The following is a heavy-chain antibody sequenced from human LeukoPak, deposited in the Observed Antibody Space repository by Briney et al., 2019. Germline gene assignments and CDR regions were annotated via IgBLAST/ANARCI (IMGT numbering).Heavy chain of an antibody. V-gene: IGHV1-18*01. CDR1: GYTFTSYG. D-gene: IGHD5-24*01. J-gene: IGHJ5*02. CDR2: ISAYNGNT. CDR3: ARVFVGGYNQNWFDP. Sequence: ASVKVSCKASGYTFTSYGISWVRQAPGQGREWMGWISAYNGNTNYAQKLQGRVTMTTDTSTSTAYMELRSLRSDDTAVYYCARVFVGGYNQNWFDPWGQGTLVTVSS.